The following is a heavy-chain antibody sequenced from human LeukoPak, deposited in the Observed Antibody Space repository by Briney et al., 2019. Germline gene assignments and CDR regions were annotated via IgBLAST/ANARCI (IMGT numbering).Heavy chain of an antibody. J-gene: IGHJ4*02. V-gene: IGHV1-2*02. CDR1: GYTFTGYY. CDR3: ARGSRGKGYCSSTSCQPLDY. CDR2: INPNSGGT. Sequence: ASVKVSCKPSGYTFTGYYIQWMRQAPRQGLEWMGWINPNSGGTNYAQKLQGRVTMTTDTSTSTAYMELRSLRSDDTAVYYCARGSRGKGYCSSTSCQPLDYWGQGTLVTVSS. D-gene: IGHD2-2*01.